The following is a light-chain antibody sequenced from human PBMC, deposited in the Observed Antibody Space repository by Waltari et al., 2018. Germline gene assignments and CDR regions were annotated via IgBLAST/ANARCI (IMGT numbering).Light chain of an antibody. J-gene: IGKJ4*01. CDR3: MQALQTPLT. CDR1: QSLMYSNGNNY. Sequence: DIVMTQSPLSLSVTPGEPVSISCRSSQSLMYSNGNNYLDWYLQKPGQSPQLLIYLGSNRASGVPDRFSGSGSGTDFTLKISRVEAEDVGVYYCMQALQTPLTFGGGTKVEIK. V-gene: IGKV2-28*01. CDR2: LGS.